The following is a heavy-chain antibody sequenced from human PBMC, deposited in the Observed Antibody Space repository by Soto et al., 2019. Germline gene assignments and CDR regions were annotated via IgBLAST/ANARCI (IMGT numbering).Heavy chain of an antibody. Sequence: GGSLRLSCAASGFTFSSYAMSWVRQAPGKGLEWVSAISGSGGSTYYADSVKGRFTISRDNSKNTLYLQMNSLRAEDTAVYYCAKDPTKYDFWRGYSPGYGMDVWGQGTTVTVSS. CDR1: GFTFSSYA. V-gene: IGHV3-23*01. J-gene: IGHJ6*02. CDR3: AKDPTKYDFWRGYSPGYGMDV. CDR2: ISGSGGST. D-gene: IGHD3-3*01.